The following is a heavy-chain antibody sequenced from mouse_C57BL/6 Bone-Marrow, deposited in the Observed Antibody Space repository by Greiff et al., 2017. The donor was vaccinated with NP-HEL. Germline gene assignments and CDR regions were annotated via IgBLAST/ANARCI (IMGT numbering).Heavy chain of an antibody. D-gene: IGHD2-4*01. Sequence: QVQLQQPGAELVKPGASVKLSCKASGYTFTSYWMHWVKQRPGQGLEWIGMIHPNSGSTNYNEKFKSKATLTVDTSSSTAYMQLSSLTSEDSAVYYCASLYDDYHWYFDVWGTGTTVTVSS. J-gene: IGHJ1*03. CDR2: IHPNSGST. V-gene: IGHV1-64*01. CDR1: GYTFTSYW. CDR3: ASLYDDYHWYFDV.